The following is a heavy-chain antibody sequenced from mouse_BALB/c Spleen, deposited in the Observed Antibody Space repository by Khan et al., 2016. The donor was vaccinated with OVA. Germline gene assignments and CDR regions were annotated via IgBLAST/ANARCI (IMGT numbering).Heavy chain of an antibody. V-gene: IGHV9-3-1*01. D-gene: IGHD2-10*01. J-gene: IGHJ4*01. CDR3: ARPPYFSYVMVY. CDR1: GYTFTNYG. CDR2: INTYTGEP. Sequence: QIQLVQSGPELKKPGETVKISCKASGYTFTNYGMNWVKQAPGKGLKWMGWINTYTGEPTHADDFKGRFAFSLETSASPAYLQINNLKNEDTATNFCARPPYFSYVMVYWGQGTSVTVSS.